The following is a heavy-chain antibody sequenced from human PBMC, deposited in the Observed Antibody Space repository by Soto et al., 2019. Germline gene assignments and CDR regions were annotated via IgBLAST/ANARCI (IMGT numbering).Heavy chain of an antibody. CDR2: INPSGGST. V-gene: IGHV1-46*01. J-gene: IGHJ6*02. Sequence: GASVKVSCKASGYTFTSYYMHWVRQAPGQGLEWMGIINPSGGSTSYAQKFQGRVTMTRDTSTSTVYMELSSLRSEDTAVYYCARDYYYDRSYYYYYYGMDVWGQGNTVTVSS. CDR3: ARDYYYDRSYYYYYYGMDV. D-gene: IGHD3-22*01. CDR1: GYTFTSYY.